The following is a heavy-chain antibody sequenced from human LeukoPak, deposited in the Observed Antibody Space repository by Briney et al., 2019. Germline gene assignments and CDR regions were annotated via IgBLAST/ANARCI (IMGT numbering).Heavy chain of an antibody. D-gene: IGHD3-3*01. CDR3: ARDTGRDDFWSGYYPGYYYGMDV. J-gene: IGHJ6*02. V-gene: IGHV3-13*01. CDR2: IYAAGNV. Sequence: GESLRLSCAASGFTFSAYDIHWVRQRSGEVLEWVGAIYAAGNVFYTDSVEGRFIISRENAKNSLYLQMNSLRAEDTAVYYCARDTGRDDFWSGYYPGYYYGMDVWGQGTTVTVSS. CDR1: GFTFSAYD.